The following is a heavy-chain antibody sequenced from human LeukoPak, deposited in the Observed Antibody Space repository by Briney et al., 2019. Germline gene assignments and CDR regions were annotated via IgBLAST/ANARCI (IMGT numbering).Heavy chain of an antibody. CDR1: GDSIIGYY. V-gene: IGHV4-38-2*01. J-gene: IGHJ3*02. Sequence: TASETLSLTCAVYGDSIIGYYWGWIRQPPGKGLEWIGNIYYTGNTYYNSSLKSRVTISLDTSKNQFSLKVISMTAADTAAYYCTKSDGYGLIRICGRGTMVTVSS. CDR2: IYYTGNT. CDR3: TKSDGYGLIRI. D-gene: IGHD3-10*01.